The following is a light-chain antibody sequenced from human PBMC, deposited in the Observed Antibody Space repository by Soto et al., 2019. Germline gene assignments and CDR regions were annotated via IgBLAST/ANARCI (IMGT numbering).Light chain of an antibody. Sequence: IQMTQSPSTLSSSVGDRATITCRASQSISTRLTWYHQRRGEAPKLLIYDGSTLESGVPSTFSGSGSGTEFTLTIISLQPDDFATYYCQQYDAYPYTFGQGTKLEIK. CDR1: QSISTR. V-gene: IGKV1-5*01. CDR2: DGS. J-gene: IGKJ2*01. CDR3: QQYDAYPYT.